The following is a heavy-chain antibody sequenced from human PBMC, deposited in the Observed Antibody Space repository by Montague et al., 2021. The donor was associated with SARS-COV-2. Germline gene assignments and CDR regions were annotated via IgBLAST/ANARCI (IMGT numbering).Heavy chain of an antibody. Sequence: SETRSLTCTVSGGSVSSGSYYWSWIRQPPGKGLEWIGYIYYSGSTNYNPSLKSRVTISVDASKNQFSLKLSSVTAADTAVYYCARDPWRITIFGVVTRYGRDVWGQGTTVTVSS. D-gene: IGHD3-3*01. V-gene: IGHV4-61*01. J-gene: IGHJ6*02. CDR1: GGSVSSGSYY. CDR3: ARDPWRITIFGVVTRYGRDV. CDR2: IYYSGST.